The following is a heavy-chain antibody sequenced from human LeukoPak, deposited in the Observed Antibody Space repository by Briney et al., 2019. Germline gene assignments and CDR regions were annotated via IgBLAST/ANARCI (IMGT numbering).Heavy chain of an antibody. Sequence: PSETLSLTCAVYGGSFSGYYWSWIRQPPGKGLEWIGYIYSSGTTEYNPSLKSRVTMSVDTSKNQFSLKLSSVSAADTAVYYCARRGNSYGYAFDYWGQGALVTVSS. CDR2: IYSSGTT. CDR3: ARRGNSYGYAFDY. D-gene: IGHD5-18*01. J-gene: IGHJ4*02. CDR1: GGSFSGYY. V-gene: IGHV4-4*09.